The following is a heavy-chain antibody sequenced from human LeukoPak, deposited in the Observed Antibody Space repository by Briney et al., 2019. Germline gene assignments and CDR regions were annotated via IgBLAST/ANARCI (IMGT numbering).Heavy chain of an antibody. D-gene: IGHD2-2*01. V-gene: IGHV1-69*01. Sequence: ASVKLSCKASGGTFSSYAISWVRQAPGQGLEWMGGIIPIFGTANYAQKFQGRVTITADESTGTAYMELTSLRSEDTAVYYCARGRYCSSTSCYVPSPHFDYWGQGTLVTVSS. CDR3: ARGRYCSSTSCYVPSPHFDY. J-gene: IGHJ4*02. CDR2: IIPIFGTA. CDR1: GGTFSSYA.